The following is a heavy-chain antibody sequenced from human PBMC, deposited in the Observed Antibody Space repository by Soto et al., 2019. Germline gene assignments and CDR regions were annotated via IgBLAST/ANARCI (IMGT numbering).Heavy chain of an antibody. D-gene: IGHD6-25*01. CDR3: ARLVITATSPRGMDV. V-gene: IGHV5-10-1*01. CDR2: IDPSDSYT. CDR1: GHSFTSYW. Sequence: PGESLKISCKGSGHSFTSYWISWVRQMPGKGLEWMGRIDPSDSYTNYSPFFQGHVTISADKSISTAYLQWSSLKASDTAMYYCARLVITATSPRGMDVWGQGTTVTVSS. J-gene: IGHJ6*02.